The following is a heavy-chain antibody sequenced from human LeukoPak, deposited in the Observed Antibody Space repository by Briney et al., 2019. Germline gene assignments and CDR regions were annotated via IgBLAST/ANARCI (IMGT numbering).Heavy chain of an antibody. J-gene: IGHJ4*02. CDR2: IIPILGIA. Sequence: SVKVSCKASRGTFSSYTISWVRQAPGQGLEWMGRIIPILGIANYAQKFQGRVTITADKSTSTAYMELSSLRSEDTAVYYCARTGGYCSSTSCHIDYWGQGTLVTVSS. V-gene: IGHV1-69*02. CDR3: ARTGGYCSSTSCHIDY. CDR1: RGTFSSYT. D-gene: IGHD2-2*01.